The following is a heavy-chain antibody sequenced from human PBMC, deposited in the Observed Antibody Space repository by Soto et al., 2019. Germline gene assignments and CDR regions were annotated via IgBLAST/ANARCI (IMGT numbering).Heavy chain of an antibody. CDR2: IYYSGST. CDR1: GGSICRSWHY. V-gene: IGHV4-39*01. J-gene: IGHJ4*02. CDR3: AMTSGDDLMVDY. D-gene: IGHD5-12*01. Sequence: SETLSHTRTVSGGSICRSWHYRGWIRQPPGKGLEWIGAIYYSGSTYYNVSLKSRVSIYIDTSTILFPMKLRSVTAADMAVYYYAMTSGDDLMVDYWGQGTLVTVSS.